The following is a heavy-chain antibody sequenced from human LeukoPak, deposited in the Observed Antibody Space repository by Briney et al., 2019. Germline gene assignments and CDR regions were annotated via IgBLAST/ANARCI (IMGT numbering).Heavy chain of an antibody. CDR3: ARGRGYSYGFDY. CDR1: GLTFSSYA. Sequence: GGSLRLSCAASGLTFSSYAMSWVRQAPGKGLEWVSAISGSGGSTYYADSVKGRFTISRDNSKNTLYLQMNSLRAEDTAVYYCARGRGYSYGFDYWGQGTLVTVSS. V-gene: IGHV3-23*01. J-gene: IGHJ4*02. CDR2: ISGSGGST. D-gene: IGHD5-18*01.